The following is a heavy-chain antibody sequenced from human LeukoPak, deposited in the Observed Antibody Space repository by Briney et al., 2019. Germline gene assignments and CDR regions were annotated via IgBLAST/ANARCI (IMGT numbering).Heavy chain of an antibody. J-gene: IGHJ4*02. CDR1: GGSISSGDYY. V-gene: IGHV4-30-4*01. CDR2: IYYSGST. Sequence: SQTLSLTCTVSGGSISSGDYYWSWIRQPPGKGLEWIGCIYYSGSTYYNPSLKSRVTISVDTSKNQFSLKLSSVTAADTAVYYCARALGGWLQLTVFDYWGQGTLVTVSS. CDR3: ARALGGWLQLTVFDY. D-gene: IGHD5-24*01.